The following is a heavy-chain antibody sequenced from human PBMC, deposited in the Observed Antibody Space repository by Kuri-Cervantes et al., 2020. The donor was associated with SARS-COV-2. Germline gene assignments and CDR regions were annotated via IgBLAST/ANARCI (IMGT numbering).Heavy chain of an antibody. J-gene: IGHJ5*02. CDR1: GGSISNYY. CDR3: ARVNTGWIDL. Sequence: SETLSLTCTVSGGSISNYYWTWLRQPPGKGLEWIGDFYDTGSTNYNPSLESRVTISVDTSRRQFSLNVRSVSAADTAVYYCARVNTGWIDLWGLGTPVTVSS. D-gene: IGHD1-1*01. V-gene: IGHV4-59*01. CDR2: FYDTGST.